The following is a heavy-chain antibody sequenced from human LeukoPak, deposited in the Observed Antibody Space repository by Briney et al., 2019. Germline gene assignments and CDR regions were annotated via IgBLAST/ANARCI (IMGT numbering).Heavy chain of an antibody. D-gene: IGHD6-6*01. CDR2: IYPADSTA. J-gene: IGHJ4*02. CDR3: ATSGEYRSSSSPWGY. V-gene: IGHV5-51*01. Sequence: GESLKISCKAYGYSFTTYWIGWVRQMPGKGLEWMGIIYPADSTAHYSPSFQGQVTISVDKSINTAYLQWSRLKASDTAMYYCATSGEYRSSSSPWGYWGQGTLVTVSS. CDR1: GYSFTTYW.